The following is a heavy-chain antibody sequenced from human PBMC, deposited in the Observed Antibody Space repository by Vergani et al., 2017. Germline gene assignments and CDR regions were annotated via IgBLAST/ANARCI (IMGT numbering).Heavy chain of an antibody. Sequence: QVQLVESGGGVVQPGRSLRLSCAASGFTFNQYGMHWVRQAPGKELEWVAVTWYDGNNKQYADSVKGRFTISRDNSKSTMYLQMNSLGDEDTGVSYCARDLRLLYNRYDPWGQGTLVTVSS. D-gene: IGHD1-14*01. CDR1: GFTFNQYG. CDR2: TWYDGNNK. J-gene: IGHJ5*02. CDR3: ARDLRLLYNRYDP. V-gene: IGHV3-33*01.